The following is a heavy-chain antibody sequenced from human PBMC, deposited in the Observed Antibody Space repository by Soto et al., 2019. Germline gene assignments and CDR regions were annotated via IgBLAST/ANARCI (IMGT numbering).Heavy chain of an antibody. Sequence: AASVKVSCKASGGTFSSYAISWVRQAPGQGLEWMGGIIPIFGTANYAQKFQGRVTITADKSTSTAYLQWSSLKASDTAMYYCARHFGVSGVDYYYYYGMDVWGQGTTVTVS. CDR3: ARHFGVSGVDYYYYYGMDV. V-gene: IGHV1-69*06. CDR2: IIPIFGTA. D-gene: IGHD2-21*01. CDR1: GGTFSSYA. J-gene: IGHJ6*02.